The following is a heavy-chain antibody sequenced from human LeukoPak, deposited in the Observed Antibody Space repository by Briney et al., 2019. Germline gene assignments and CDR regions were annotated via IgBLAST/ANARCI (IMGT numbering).Heavy chain of an antibody. D-gene: IGHD3-22*01. CDR2: ISSSGSTI. J-gene: IGHJ4*02. CDR1: GFTFSSYE. V-gene: IGHV3-48*03. CDR3: AKALLDITMIVVVTPFDY. Sequence: GGSLRLSCAASGFTFSSYEMNWVRQAPGKGLDWVSYISSSGSTIYYADSVKGRFTISRDNSKNTLYLQMNSLRAEDTAVYYCAKALLDITMIVVVTPFDYWGQGTLVTVSS.